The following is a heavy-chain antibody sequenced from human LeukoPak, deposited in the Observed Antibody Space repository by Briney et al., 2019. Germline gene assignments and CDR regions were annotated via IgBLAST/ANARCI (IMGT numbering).Heavy chain of an antibody. D-gene: IGHD3-3*01. J-gene: IGHJ4*02. CDR3: ARDGYYDFWSGYYGYDPLDY. Sequence: GGSLRLSCAASGFTFSSYSMNWVRQAPGKGLEWVSYISSSSSTIYYADSVKGRFTISRDNAKNSLYLQMNSLRDEDTAVYYCARDGYYDFWSGYYGYDPLDYRGQGTLVTVSS. V-gene: IGHV3-48*02. CDR2: ISSSSSTI. CDR1: GFTFSSYS.